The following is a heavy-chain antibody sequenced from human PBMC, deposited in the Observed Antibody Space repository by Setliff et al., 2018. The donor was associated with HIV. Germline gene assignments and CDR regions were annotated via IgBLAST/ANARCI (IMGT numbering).Heavy chain of an antibody. CDR1: GFTFSLYS. J-gene: IGHJ3*02. D-gene: IGHD1-26*01. V-gene: IGHV3-21*06. Sequence: PGGSLRLSCAASGFTFSLYSMTWVRQAPGKGLEWVSSISSTGTTYTYHADSLKGRFTISRDNSKNLLYLQMNSLRAEDTALYYCARVGLGGAFDIWGQGTKVTVSS. CDR3: ARVGLGGAFDI. CDR2: ISSTGTTYT.